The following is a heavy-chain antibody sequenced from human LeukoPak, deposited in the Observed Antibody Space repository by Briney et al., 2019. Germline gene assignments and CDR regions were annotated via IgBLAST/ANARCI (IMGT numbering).Heavy chain of an antibody. Sequence: GGSLRLSCAASGFTFSSYGMHWVRQAPGKGLEWVAFIRYDGSNKYYADSVKGRFTISRDNSKNTLYLQMNSLRAEDTAVYHCAKDRNGRTGWFDPWGQGTLVTDSS. J-gene: IGHJ5*02. CDR1: GFTFSSYG. V-gene: IGHV3-30*02. D-gene: IGHD1-1*01. CDR2: IRYDGSNK. CDR3: AKDRNGRTGWFDP.